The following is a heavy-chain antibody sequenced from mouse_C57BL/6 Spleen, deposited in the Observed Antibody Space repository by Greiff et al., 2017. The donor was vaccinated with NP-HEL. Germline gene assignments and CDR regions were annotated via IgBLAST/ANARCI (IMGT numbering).Heavy chain of an antibody. CDR1: GYSITSGYY. Sequence: EVKLMESGPGLVKPSQSLSLTCSVTGYSITSGYYWNWIRQFPGNKLEWMGYISYDGSNNYNPSLKNRISITRDTSTNQFFLKLNSVTTEDTATYYCARDEEAMDYWGQGTSVTVSS. V-gene: IGHV3-6*01. CDR3: ARDEEAMDY. CDR2: ISYDGSN. J-gene: IGHJ4*01.